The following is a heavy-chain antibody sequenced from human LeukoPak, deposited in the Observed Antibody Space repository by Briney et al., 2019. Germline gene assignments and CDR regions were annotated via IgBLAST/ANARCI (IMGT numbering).Heavy chain of an antibody. V-gene: IGHV3-74*01. Sequence: GGSLRLSCAASGFTFISYWLHCARQAPGKGLVWVSHINSDGSSTSCADSVKGRFTISRDNAKNTVYLQMNSLRGEATAVYYCPTDRQYAMFVSGQGTTVTVSS. CDR2: INSDGSST. CDR1: GFTFISYW. J-gene: IGHJ6*02. CDR3: PTDRQYAMFV.